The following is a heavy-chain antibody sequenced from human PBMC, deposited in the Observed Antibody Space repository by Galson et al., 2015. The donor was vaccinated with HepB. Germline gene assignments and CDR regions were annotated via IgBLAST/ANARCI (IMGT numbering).Heavy chain of an antibody. D-gene: IGHD2-21*02. CDR3: AKDPGAYCGGDCSNYLDY. CDR2: ISGSGVRT. CDR1: GFTFSSYT. V-gene: IGHV3-23*01. Sequence: SLRLSCAASGFTFSSYTISWVRQAPGKGLEWVSGISGSGVRTYYVDSVKGRFTISRDNSKNTLYLQMNSLRAEDTAVYYCAKDPGAYCGGDCSNYLDYWGQGTLVTVSS. J-gene: IGHJ4*02.